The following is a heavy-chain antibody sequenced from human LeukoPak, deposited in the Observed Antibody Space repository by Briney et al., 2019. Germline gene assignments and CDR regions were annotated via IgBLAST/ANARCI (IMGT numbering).Heavy chain of an antibody. CDR3: AKDSTSSPFDY. CDR1: GFTFSSSG. J-gene: IGHJ4*02. Sequence: PGGSLRLSCAASGFTFSSSGMHWVCQAPGKGLEWVAVISYDGSNKYYADSVKGRFTISRDNSKNTLYLQMNSLRAEDTAVYYCAKDSTSSPFDYWGQGTLVTVSS. D-gene: IGHD5/OR15-5a*01. V-gene: IGHV3-30*18. CDR2: ISYDGSNK.